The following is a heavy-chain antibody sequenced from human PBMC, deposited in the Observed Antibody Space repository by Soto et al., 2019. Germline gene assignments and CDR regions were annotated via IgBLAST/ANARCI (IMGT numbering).Heavy chain of an antibody. CDR1: GFSLSNARMG. Sequence: QVTLKESGPVLVKPTETLTLTCTVSGFSLSNARMGVSWSRQPPGKALEWLAHIFSNDEKSYSTSLKSRLTISKDTSKSQVVLTMTNMDPVDTATYYCARIERTSVVTYYFDYWGQGTLVTVS. CDR3: ARIERTSVVTYYFDY. D-gene: IGHD2-21*02. J-gene: IGHJ4*02. V-gene: IGHV2-26*01. CDR2: IFSNDEK.